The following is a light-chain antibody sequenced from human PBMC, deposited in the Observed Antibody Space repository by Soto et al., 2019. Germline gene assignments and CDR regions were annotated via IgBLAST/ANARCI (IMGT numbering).Light chain of an antibody. CDR1: TGAVTSRCY. V-gene: IGLV7-43*01. CDR2: TTI. J-gene: IGLJ3*02. Sequence: QAVVTQEPSLTVSPGGTVTLTCASSTGAVTSRCYPNWFQQKPGQVPRPLIYTTINKYTWTPARFSGALLGGKAALTLSGAQPEDEADYYCVRLCDGDWVVGGGTKLTVL. CDR3: VRLCDGDWV.